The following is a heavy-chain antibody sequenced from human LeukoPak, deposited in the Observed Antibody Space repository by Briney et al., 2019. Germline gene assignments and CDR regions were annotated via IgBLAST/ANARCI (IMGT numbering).Heavy chain of an antibody. J-gene: IGHJ4*02. V-gene: IGHV4-34*01. D-gene: IGHD4-11*01. CDR3: ARTYYSNRYFDY. CDR1: GGSFSGYY. CDR2: INHSGST. Sequence: KPSETLSLTCAVYGGSFSGYYWSWIRQPPGKGLEWIGEINHSGSTNYNPSLKSRVTISVDTSKNQFSLKLSSVTAADTAVYYCARTYYSNRYFDYWGQGTLVTVSS.